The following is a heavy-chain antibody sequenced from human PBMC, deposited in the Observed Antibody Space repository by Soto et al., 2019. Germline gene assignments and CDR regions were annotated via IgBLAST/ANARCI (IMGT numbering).Heavy chain of an antibody. CDR2: IIPIFGTA. CDR3: ARGGYYDSSGYYNDAFDI. Sequence: QVQLVQSGAEVKKPGSSVKVSSKASGGTFSSYAISWVRQAPGQGREWMGGIIPIFGTANYAQKFQGRVTITADESTSTAYMELSSLRSEDTAVYYCARGGYYDSSGYYNDAFDIWGQGTMVTVSS. CDR1: GGTFSSYA. D-gene: IGHD3-22*01. V-gene: IGHV1-69*01. J-gene: IGHJ3*02.